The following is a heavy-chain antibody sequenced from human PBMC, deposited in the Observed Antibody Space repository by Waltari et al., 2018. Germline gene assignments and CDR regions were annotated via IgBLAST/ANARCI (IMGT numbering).Heavy chain of an antibody. CDR2: ISYDGSNK. D-gene: IGHD6-19*01. Sequence: QVQLVESGGGVVQPGRSLRLSCAASGFTFSSYAMHWVRQAPGKGLGWVAVISYDGSNKYYADSVKGRFTISRDNSKNTLYLQMNSLRAEDTAVYYCARDRSSGWYGSLDYWGQGTLVTVSS. V-gene: IGHV3-30-3*01. CDR1: GFTFSSYA. CDR3: ARDRSSGWYGSLDY. J-gene: IGHJ4*02.